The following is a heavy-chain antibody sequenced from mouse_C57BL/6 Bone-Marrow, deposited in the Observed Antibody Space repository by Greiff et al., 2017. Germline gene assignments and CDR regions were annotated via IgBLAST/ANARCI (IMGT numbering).Heavy chain of an antibody. D-gene: IGHD1-1*01. Sequence: QVQLQQPGAELVMPGASVKLSCKASGYTFTSYWMHWVKQRPGQGLEWIGEIDPSDSYTNYNQKFKGKSTLTVDKSSSTAYMQLSSLTSEDSAVYYCARSGGYYRFADWGQGTLVTVSA. CDR2: IDPSDSYT. CDR1: GYTFTSYW. CDR3: ARSGGYYRFAD. J-gene: IGHJ3*01. V-gene: IGHV1-69*01.